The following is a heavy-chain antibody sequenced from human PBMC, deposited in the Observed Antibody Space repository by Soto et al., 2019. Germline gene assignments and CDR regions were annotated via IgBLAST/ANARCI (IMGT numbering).Heavy chain of an antibody. CDR2: IYYSVST. CDR3: ARRIMETTYFEC. D-gene: IGHD1-1*01. Sequence: SETLSLTCTVSGGSISSYYWSWIRQPPGKGLEWIGYIYYSVSTNYNPSLKSRVTISVDTSKNQFSLKLSSVTAADTAVYYCARRIMETTYFECWGKGKLVTVSA. V-gene: IGHV4-59*01. CDR1: GGSISSYY. J-gene: IGHJ4*02.